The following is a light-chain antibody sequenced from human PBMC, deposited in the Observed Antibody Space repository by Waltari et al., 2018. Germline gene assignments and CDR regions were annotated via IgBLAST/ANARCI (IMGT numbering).Light chain of an antibody. J-gene: IGLJ2*01. CDR3: SSYTSSRTPV. CDR2: DVN. Sequence: QPALTQPASVSGFPGQSITISCSGTSSDIGGYNYVSWYQQYPGKAPKLMIYDVNTRPSGVASRFSGSKSGNAASLTISGLQTEDEAIYYCSSYTSSRTPVIGGGTKVTVL. CDR1: SSDIGGYNY. V-gene: IGLV2-14*03.